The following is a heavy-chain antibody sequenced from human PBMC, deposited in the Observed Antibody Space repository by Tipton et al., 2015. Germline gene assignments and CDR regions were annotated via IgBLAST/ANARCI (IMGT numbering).Heavy chain of an antibody. CDR2: IYYSGTT. D-gene: IGHD4-17*01. V-gene: IGHV4-61*01. Sequence: TLSLTCTVSGGSVSSGSYYWSWIRQPPGKGLEWIGYIYYSGTTNYNPSLKSRVTVSVDTSKNQFSLKLSSVTAADTAVYYCARDGGYGDYADFHHWGQGTLVTVSS. J-gene: IGHJ1*01. CDR3: ARDGGYGDYADFHH. CDR1: GGSVSSGSYY.